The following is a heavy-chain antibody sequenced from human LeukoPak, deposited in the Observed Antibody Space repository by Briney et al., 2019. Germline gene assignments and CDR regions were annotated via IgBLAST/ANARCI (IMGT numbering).Heavy chain of an antibody. J-gene: IGHJ3*02. Sequence: GASVKVSCKASGFTFTSSAVQWVRQARGQRLEWIGWIVVGSGNTNYAQKFQERVTITRDMSTSTAYMELSSLRSEDTAVYYCAAARSLYGDHGAFDIWGQGTMVTVSS. D-gene: IGHD4-17*01. CDR3: AAARSLYGDHGAFDI. V-gene: IGHV1-58*01. CDR2: IVVGSGNT. CDR1: GFTFTSSA.